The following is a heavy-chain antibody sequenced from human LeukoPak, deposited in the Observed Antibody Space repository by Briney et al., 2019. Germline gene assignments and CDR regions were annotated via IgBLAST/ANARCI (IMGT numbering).Heavy chain of an antibody. Sequence: GGSLRLSCAASGFTFSSYWMSWVRQAPGKGLEWVANIKQDGSEKYYVDSVKGRFTISRDNAKNSLYLQMNSLRAEDTAVYYCARVRGSSWRPYYMDVWGKGTTVTVSS. CDR2: IKQDGSEK. D-gene: IGHD6-13*01. CDR3: ARVRGSSWRPYYMDV. CDR1: GFTFSSYW. J-gene: IGHJ6*03. V-gene: IGHV3-7*01.